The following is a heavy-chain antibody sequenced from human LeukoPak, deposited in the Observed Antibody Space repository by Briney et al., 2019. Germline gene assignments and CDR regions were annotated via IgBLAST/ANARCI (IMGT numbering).Heavy chain of an antibody. CDR3: ASGIRAFDY. Sequence: GGSLRLSCAASGFTVSRTYMNWVRQAPGKGLEWVSVTYSGGSTYYADSLKGRFTISRDNSKNTLYLQMNNLRAEDTAVYYCASGIRAFDYWGQGALVTVSS. D-gene: IGHD1-26*01. CDR1: GFTVSRTY. CDR2: TYSGGST. V-gene: IGHV3-66*01. J-gene: IGHJ4*02.